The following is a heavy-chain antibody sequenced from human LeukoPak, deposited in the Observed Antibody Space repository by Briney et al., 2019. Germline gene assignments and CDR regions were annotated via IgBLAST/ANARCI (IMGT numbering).Heavy chain of an antibody. Sequence: SETLSLTCTVSGASISSGNYYWSWIRQPAGKGLEWIGRVYTSGTATYNPSLKSRVTISVDTSRNQFSLRLNSVTAADTALYCVRDTRYDMDVWGKGTTVTASS. J-gene: IGHJ6*03. V-gene: IGHV4-61*02. CDR3: VRDTRYDMDV. CDR2: VYTSGTA. CDR1: GASISSGNYY.